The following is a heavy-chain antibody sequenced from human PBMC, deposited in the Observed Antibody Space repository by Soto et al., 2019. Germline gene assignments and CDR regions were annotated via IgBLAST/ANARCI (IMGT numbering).Heavy chain of an antibody. J-gene: IGHJ5*02. D-gene: IGHD2-8*01. CDR2: IYYSGST. CDR1: GGSVNNGNYY. CDR3: ARDPGVGLSARWFDP. Sequence: QVQLQESGPGLVKPSETLTLTCTVSGGSVNNGNYYWSWIRQPPGKGLVWIGHIYYSGSTNYNPSLKSRVIISIDTSKKQFSLKLSSVTAPDTAVYFCARDPGVGLSARWFDPWGQGALVTVSS. V-gene: IGHV4-61*01.